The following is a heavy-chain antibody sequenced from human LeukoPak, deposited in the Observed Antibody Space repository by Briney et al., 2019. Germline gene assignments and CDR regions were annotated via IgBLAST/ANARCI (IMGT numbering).Heavy chain of an antibody. V-gene: IGHV3-30*18. CDR1: GFPFSSYG. CDR2: LSYDGSNK. J-gene: IGHJ4*02. D-gene: IGHD3-22*01. CDR3: AKDSYDRSGYYYYYFAY. Sequence: GGSLRLSCAASGFPFSSYGMHWVRQAPGKGLEWVAVLSYDGSNKYYADSVKGRFTTSRDNSKNTLYLQMNSLRAGDTAVYYCAKDSYDRSGYYYYYFAYWGQGTQVTVSS.